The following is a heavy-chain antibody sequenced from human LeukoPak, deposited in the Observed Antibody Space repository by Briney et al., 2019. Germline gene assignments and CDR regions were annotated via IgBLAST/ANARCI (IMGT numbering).Heavy chain of an antibody. CDR2: ISSSSGYI. CDR3: ARDLQTDYYDSSGYYPDY. D-gene: IGHD3-22*01. CDR1: GFTFSSYS. J-gene: IGHJ4*02. Sequence: GGSLRLSCAASGFTFSSYSMNWVRQAPGKGLEWVSSISSSSGYIYYADSVKGRFTISRDNAKNSLYLQMNSLRAEDTAVYYCARDLQTDYYDSSGYYPDYWGQGTLVTVSS. V-gene: IGHV3-21*01.